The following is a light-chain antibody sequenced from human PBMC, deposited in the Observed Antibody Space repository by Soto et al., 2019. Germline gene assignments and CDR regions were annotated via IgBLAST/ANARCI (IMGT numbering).Light chain of an antibody. CDR3: MQALQTPWT. J-gene: IGKJ1*01. Sequence: DLLLTPSPLSLPVTPGEPASISCRSSHSLLHSNGYNYLDWYLQKPGQSPQLLIYLGSNRASGVPDRFSGSGSGTDFTLKISRVEAEDVGVYYCMQALQTPWTFGQGTKVDIK. CDR2: LGS. CDR1: HSLLHSNGYNY. V-gene: IGKV2-28*01.